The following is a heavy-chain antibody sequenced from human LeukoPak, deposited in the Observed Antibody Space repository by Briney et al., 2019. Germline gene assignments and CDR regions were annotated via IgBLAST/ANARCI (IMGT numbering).Heavy chain of an antibody. CDR2: ISGDGVST. V-gene: IGHV3-43*02. J-gene: IGHJ4*02. Sequence: PGGSLRLSCAASGFTFDDYAMHWVRQAPGKGLEWVSLISGDGVSTYYADPVKGRFTISRDNSKNSLYLQMNSLRTEDTAFYYCAKERFRDSGYDSSFEYWGQGTLVTVSS. D-gene: IGHD5-12*01. CDR1: GFTFDDYA. CDR3: AKERFRDSGYDSSFEY.